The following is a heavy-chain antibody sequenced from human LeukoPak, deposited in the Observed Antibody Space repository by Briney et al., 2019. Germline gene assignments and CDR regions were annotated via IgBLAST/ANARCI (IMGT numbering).Heavy chain of an antibody. J-gene: IGHJ4*02. CDR2: INLNTGDT. Sequence: GASVKVSCKASGFTFIGYYMHWVRQAPGQGLEWMGWINLNTGDTDYAPKFQGRVNMTRDTSITTAYMELSRLRYDDTAVYYCPRDQPALDYWGRATMLSVCS. CDR1: GFTFIGYY. CDR3: PRDQPALDY. V-gene: IGHV1-2*02.